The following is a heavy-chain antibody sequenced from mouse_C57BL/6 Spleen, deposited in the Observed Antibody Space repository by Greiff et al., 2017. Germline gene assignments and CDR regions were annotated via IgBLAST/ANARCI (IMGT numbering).Heavy chain of an antibody. CDR3: ARRGEYYGSSGRYFDV. V-gene: IGHV1-69*01. D-gene: IGHD1-1*01. CDR2: IDPSDSYT. CDR1: GYTFTSYW. Sequence: QVQLQQPGAELVMPGASVKLSCKASGYTFTSYWMHWVKQRPGQGLEWIGEIDPSDSYTNYNQKFKGKSTLTVDKSSSTAYMQLSSLTSEDSAVYYCARRGEYYGSSGRYFDVWGTGTTVTVSS. J-gene: IGHJ1*03.